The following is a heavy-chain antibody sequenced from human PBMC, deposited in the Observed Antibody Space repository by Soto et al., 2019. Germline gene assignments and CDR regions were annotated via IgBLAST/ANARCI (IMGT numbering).Heavy chain of an antibody. V-gene: IGHV4-31*03. D-gene: IGHD2-2*01. Sequence: KTSETLSRTGSVCGGYITVGGCYWTWFRQRPGQALERMGYIDYTGKTYYNPSLESRLTMSVDGSKNQSPLRWTSETAADPAVYPCGTDLTSNANCIDPWGQGTLVTVSS. J-gene: IGHJ5*02. CDR1: GGYITVGGCY. CDR2: IDYTGKT. CDR3: GTDLTSNANCIDP.